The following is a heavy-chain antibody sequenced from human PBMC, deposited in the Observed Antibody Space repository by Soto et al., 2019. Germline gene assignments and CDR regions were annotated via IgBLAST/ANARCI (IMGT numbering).Heavy chain of an antibody. J-gene: IGHJ4*02. Sequence: QAPLVQSGAEVKKPGASEKVSCRASGYDFTWFNIHGVRQAPGQRLEWMGWSNAGTGNTKYSQKFQGRVTFTRDTSANTAVTQLNGITSEYTAVYYCPRPKVYDDAHDLWGPGILVTVSS. V-gene: IGHV1-3*01. CDR1: GYDFTWFN. D-gene: IGHD3-16*01. CDR3: PRPKVYDDAHDL. CDR2: SNAGTGNT.